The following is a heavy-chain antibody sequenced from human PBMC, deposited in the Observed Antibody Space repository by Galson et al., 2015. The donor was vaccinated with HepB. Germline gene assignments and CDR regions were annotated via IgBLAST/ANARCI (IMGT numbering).Heavy chain of an antibody. V-gene: IGHV3-23*01. CDR1: GFTFSKYA. CDR3: TTDPPYYDFWSGYYGGGFDY. Sequence: SLRLSCAASGFTFSKYAMSWVRQAPGKGLEWVSSISGSGDSTYYADSVKGRFTISRDSSKNTLYLQMNSLKTEDTAVYYCTTDPPYYDFWSGYYGGGFDYWGQGTLVTVSS. CDR2: ISGSGDST. J-gene: IGHJ4*02. D-gene: IGHD3-3*01.